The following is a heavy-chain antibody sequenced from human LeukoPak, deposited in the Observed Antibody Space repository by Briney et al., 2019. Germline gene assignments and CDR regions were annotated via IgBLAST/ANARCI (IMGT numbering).Heavy chain of an antibody. D-gene: IGHD3-3*01. Sequence: SETLSLTCTVSGGSISSGGYYWSWIRQHPGKGLEWIGYIYYSGSTYYNPSLKSRVTISVDTSKNQFSLKLSSATAADTAVYYCARHYDLWSGYNYWGQGLLVTVSS. CDR3: ARHYDLWSGYNY. V-gene: IGHV4-31*03. J-gene: IGHJ4*02. CDR1: GGSISSGGYY. CDR2: IYYSGST.